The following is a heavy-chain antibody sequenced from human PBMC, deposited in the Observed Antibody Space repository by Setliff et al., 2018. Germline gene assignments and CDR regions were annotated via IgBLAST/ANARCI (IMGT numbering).Heavy chain of an antibody. V-gene: IGHV4-39*01. Sequence: SETLSLTCTVSGGSISGSSNYWGWIRQPPGKGLEWIGSIYSSGSTYYSPSLKSRVTISVDTSKNQFSLRLTSVTAADTAIYYCASRTTGPGGWFDYWGQGALVTVS. CDR3: ASRTTGPGGWFDY. CDR1: GGSISGSSNY. J-gene: IGHJ5*01. D-gene: IGHD1-1*01. CDR2: IYSSGST.